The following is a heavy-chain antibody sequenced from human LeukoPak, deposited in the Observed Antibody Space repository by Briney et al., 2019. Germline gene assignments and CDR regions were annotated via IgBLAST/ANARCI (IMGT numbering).Heavy chain of an antibody. D-gene: IGHD3-22*01. CDR3: ARDRILLFYYDSSGPLDY. CDR2: ISYDGSNK. Sequence: TGGSLRLSCAASGFTFSSYAMHWVRQAPGKGLEWVAVISYDGSNKYYADSVKGRFTISRDNSKNTLYLQMNSLRAEDTAVYYCARDRILLFYYDSSGPLDYWGQGTLVTVSS. CDR1: GFTFSSYA. V-gene: IGHV3-30-3*01. J-gene: IGHJ4*02.